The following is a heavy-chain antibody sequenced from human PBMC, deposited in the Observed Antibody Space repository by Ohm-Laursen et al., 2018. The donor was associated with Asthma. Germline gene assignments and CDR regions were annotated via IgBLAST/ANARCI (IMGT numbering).Heavy chain of an antibody. Sequence: GALVKVSCKASGGTFSSYAISWVRQAPGQGLEWMGGINSVFATTDYGQKFRGRVTITADESTATVYMELSSLRSDDTALYYCGRKRGSCITSTCYSLDFWGQGTLITVSS. CDR2: INSVFATT. CDR3: GRKRGSCITSTCYSLDF. CDR1: GGTFSSYA. D-gene: IGHD2-15*01. J-gene: IGHJ4*02. V-gene: IGHV1-69*13.